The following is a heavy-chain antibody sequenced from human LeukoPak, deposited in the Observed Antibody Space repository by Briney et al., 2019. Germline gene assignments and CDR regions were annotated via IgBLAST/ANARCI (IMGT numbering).Heavy chain of an antibody. V-gene: IGHV4-59*12. CDR2: IYYSGST. D-gene: IGHD2-2*01. CDR1: GGSISSYY. Sequence: PSETLSLTCIVSGGSISSYYWSWIRQPPGKGLEWIGSIYYSGSTYYNPSLKSRVTISVDTSKNQFSLRLSSVTAADTAVYYCAREVDAAAAYNWFDPWGQGTLVTVSS. CDR3: AREVDAAAAYNWFDP. J-gene: IGHJ5*02.